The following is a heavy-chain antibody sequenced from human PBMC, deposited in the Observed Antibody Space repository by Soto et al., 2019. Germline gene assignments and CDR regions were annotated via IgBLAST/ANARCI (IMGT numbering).Heavy chain of an antibody. CDR3: ARMIMGYCISTICQPPDYRYGMDV. V-gene: IGHV1-18*01. D-gene: IGHD2-2*01. J-gene: IGHJ6*02. CDR1: GYTFTSYG. CDR2: ISAYNGNT. Sequence: ASVKVSCKASGYTFTSYGISWVRQAPGQGLEWMGWISAYNGNTNYAQKLQGRVTMTTDTSTSTAYMELRSLRSDDTAVYYCARMIMGYCISTICQPPDYRYGMDVSGQGTAVTVSS.